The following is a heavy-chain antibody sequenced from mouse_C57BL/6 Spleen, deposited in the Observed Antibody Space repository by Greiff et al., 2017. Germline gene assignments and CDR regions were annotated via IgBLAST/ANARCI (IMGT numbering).Heavy chain of an antibody. J-gene: IGHJ2*01. D-gene: IGHD1-1*01. Sequence: QVQLQQSGAELVRPGASVTLSCKASGYTFTDYEMHWVKQTPVHGLEWIGAIDPETGGTAYNQKFKGKAILTADKSSSTAYMELRSLTSEDSAVDYCTRDDGSSSYYSDYWGQGTTLTVSS. CDR3: TRDDGSSSYYSDY. CDR1: GYTFTDYE. V-gene: IGHV1-15*01. CDR2: IDPETGGT.